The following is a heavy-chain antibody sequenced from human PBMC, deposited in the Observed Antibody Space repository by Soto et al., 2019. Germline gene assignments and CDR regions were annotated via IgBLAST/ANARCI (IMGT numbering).Heavy chain of an antibody. CDR3: ARLHTYGADAFDV. V-gene: IGHV4-31*01. CDR2: MYSTGTS. D-gene: IGHD4-17*01. J-gene: IGHJ3*01. CDR1: GDSINNSNDGHY. Sequence: VQLQESGPGLVKPSQTLSLTCTVSGDSINNSNDGHYWSWIRQNPGKGLEWIGYMYSTGTSYYNPSCKSLVTISGDTSRNQFSLRLNSITAADTAVYYCARLHTYGADAFDVWGQGTMVTVSS.